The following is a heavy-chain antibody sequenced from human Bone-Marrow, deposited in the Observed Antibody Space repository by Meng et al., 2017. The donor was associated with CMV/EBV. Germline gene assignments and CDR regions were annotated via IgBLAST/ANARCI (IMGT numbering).Heavy chain of an antibody. D-gene: IGHD6-6*01. J-gene: IGHJ4*02. CDR2: ISSSGGTI. CDR3: ARVLAALDY. Sequence: GESLKISCAASGFTFSSYAMSWVRQAPGKGLEWVSYISSSGGTIHYVDSVKGRFTISRDNAKNSLYLQMNSLRAEDTAVYYCARVLAALDYWGQGTLVTVSS. CDR1: GFTFSSYA. V-gene: IGHV3-48*03.